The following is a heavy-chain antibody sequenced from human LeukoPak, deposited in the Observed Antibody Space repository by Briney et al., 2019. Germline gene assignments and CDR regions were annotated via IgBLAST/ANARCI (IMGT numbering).Heavy chain of an antibody. J-gene: IGHJ4*02. Sequence: PGGSLRLSCAASGFTFSSYAMHWVRQAPGKGLEWGAVISYDGSNKYYADSVKGRFTISRDNSKNTLYLQMNSLRAEDTAVYYCAREIAADRGFDSWGQGTLVTVSS. V-gene: IGHV3-30-3*01. D-gene: IGHD6-6*01. CDR1: GFTFSSYA. CDR2: ISYDGSNK. CDR3: AREIAADRGFDS.